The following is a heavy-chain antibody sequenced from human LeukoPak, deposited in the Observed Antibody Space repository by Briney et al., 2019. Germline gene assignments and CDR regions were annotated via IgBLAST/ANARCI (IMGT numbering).Heavy chain of an antibody. V-gene: IGHV3-30*18. Sequence: GGSLRLSCAASGFTFSSYGMHWVRQAPGKGLEWVAVISYDGSNKYYADSVKGRFTISRDNSKNTLYLQMNSLRAEETAVSYWAKDTHRSGGSCYNWFDPWGQATLVTVSS. CDR2: ISYDGSNK. CDR3: AKDTHRSGGSCYNWFDP. D-gene: IGHD2-15*01. J-gene: IGHJ5*02. CDR1: GFTFSSYG.